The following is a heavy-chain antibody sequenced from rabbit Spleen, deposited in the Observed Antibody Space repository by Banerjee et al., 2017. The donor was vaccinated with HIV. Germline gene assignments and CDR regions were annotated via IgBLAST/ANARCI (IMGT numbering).Heavy chain of an antibody. Sequence: QSLEESGGDLVKPGASLTLTCTASGVSFSSSSYMCWVRQAPGKGLEWIACIDIGSSGFTYFATWAKGRFTISKTSSTTVTLQMTRLTAADTATYFCARDTSSSFSSYGMALWGPGTLVTVS. CDR1: GVSFSSSSY. V-gene: IGHV1S40*01. CDR2: IDIGSSGFT. CDR3: ARDTSSSFSSYGMAL. D-gene: IGHD1-1*01. J-gene: IGHJ6*01.